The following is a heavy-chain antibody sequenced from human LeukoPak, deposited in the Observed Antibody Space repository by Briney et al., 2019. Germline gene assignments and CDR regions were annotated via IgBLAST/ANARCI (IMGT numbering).Heavy chain of an antibody. Sequence: SETLSLTCTVSGGSISSYYWSWIRQPAGKGLEWIGRIYTSGSTNYNPSLKSRVTMSVDTSKNQFSLKLSSVTAADTAVYYCARSNFYDYGDYDDWFDPWGQGTLVTVSS. J-gene: IGHJ5*02. V-gene: IGHV4-4*07. D-gene: IGHD4-17*01. CDR2: IYTSGST. CDR1: GGSISSYY. CDR3: ARSNFYDYGDYDDWFDP.